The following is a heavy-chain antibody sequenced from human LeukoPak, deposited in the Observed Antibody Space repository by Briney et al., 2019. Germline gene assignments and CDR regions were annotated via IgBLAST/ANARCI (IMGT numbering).Heavy chain of an antibody. D-gene: IGHD3-10*01. Sequence: ASVEVSCKASGYSFIDYGISWVRQAPGQGLEWMGWISPYNGNAKYLQKLQGRLTMTTDTSTSTAYMEVRSLRSDDTAVYYCAREITMVRRVIINHPVGYWGQRTLVTVSS. CDR1: GYSFIDYG. CDR2: ISPYNGNA. J-gene: IGHJ4*02. V-gene: IGHV1-18*01. CDR3: AREITMVRRVIINHPVGY.